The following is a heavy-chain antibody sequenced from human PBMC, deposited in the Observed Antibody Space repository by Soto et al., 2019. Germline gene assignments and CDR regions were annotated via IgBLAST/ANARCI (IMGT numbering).Heavy chain of an antibody. J-gene: IGHJ6*02. Sequence: PSETLSLTCRVSGGSIRDYFWTWVRQPPGKGLEWIGYISSSGTIKYNSSLKSRVTISLDTSRNHFSLKLSSVTTADTAVYFCARDRKLVIPGNYYYYGMDVWGQGTTVTVS. CDR1: GGSIRDYF. V-gene: IGHV4-59*01. CDR2: ISSSGTI. D-gene: IGHD3-9*01. CDR3: ARDRKLVIPGNYYYYGMDV.